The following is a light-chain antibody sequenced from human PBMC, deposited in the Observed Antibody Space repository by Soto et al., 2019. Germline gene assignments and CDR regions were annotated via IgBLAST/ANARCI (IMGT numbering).Light chain of an antibody. Sequence: DIQLTQSPSFLSASVGDRVTITCRASQGSISYLAWYQQKPGKAPTILIYAASTLQSGVPSRFRGSGSGTEFTLTISSLQPEDSATYYCQQLNSYPATFGGGTKVEIK. CDR2: AAS. CDR3: QQLNSYPAT. J-gene: IGKJ4*01. CDR1: QGSISY. V-gene: IGKV1-9*01.